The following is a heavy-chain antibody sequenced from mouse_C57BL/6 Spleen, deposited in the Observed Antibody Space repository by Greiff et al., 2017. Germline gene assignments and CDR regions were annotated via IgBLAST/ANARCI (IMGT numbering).Heavy chain of an antibody. CDR1: GYTFTSYW. J-gene: IGHJ3*01. Sequence: VQLKQPGAELVMPGASVKLSCKASGYTFTSYWMHWVKQRPGQGLEWIGEIDPSDSNTNYNQKFKGKSTLTVDKSSSTAYIQLSSLTSEDSAVFYCARHGSGTYWGQGTLVTVSA. CDR3: ARHGSGTY. CDR2: IDPSDSNT. D-gene: IGHD6-1*01. V-gene: IGHV1-69*01.